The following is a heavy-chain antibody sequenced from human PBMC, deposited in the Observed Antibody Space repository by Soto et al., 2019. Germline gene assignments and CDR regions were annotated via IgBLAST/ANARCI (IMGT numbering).Heavy chain of an antibody. CDR1: GGTFSSYA. V-gene: IGHV1-69*06. CDR3: ASGSDGSGYGPEYFQH. Sequence: SVKVSCKASGGTFSSYAISWVRQAPGQGLEWMGGIIPIFGTANYAQKFQGRVTITADKSTSSAYMELSSLRSEDTAVYYCASGSDGSGYGPEYFQHWGQGTLVTVSS. CDR2: IIPIFGTA. J-gene: IGHJ1*01. D-gene: IGHD3-22*01.